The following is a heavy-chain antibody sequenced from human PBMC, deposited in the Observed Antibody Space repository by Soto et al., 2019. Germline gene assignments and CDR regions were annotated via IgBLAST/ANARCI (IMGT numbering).Heavy chain of an antibody. Sequence: GGSLRLSCAASGFTFDDYGMSWVRQAPGKGLEWVSGINWNGGSTGYADSVKGRFTISRDNAKNSLYLQMNSLRAEDTALYHCARVDRGGSYKRFDPWGQGTLVTVS. V-gene: IGHV3-20*01. J-gene: IGHJ5*02. CDR1: GFTFDDYG. CDR3: ARVDRGGSYKRFDP. CDR2: INWNGGST. D-gene: IGHD2-15*01.